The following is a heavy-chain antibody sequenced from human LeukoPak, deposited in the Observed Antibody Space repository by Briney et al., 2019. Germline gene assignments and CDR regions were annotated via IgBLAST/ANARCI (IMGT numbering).Heavy chain of an antibody. CDR2: MNPNRGKT. CDR3: ARRTIFGVVIDY. V-gene: IGHV1-8*01. CDR1: GYTFTSYD. D-gene: IGHD3-3*01. J-gene: IGHJ4*02. Sequence: ASVKVSCKASGYTFTSYDINWVRQATGQGVEWMGWMNPNRGKTGYAQKFQGRVTMTRNTSISTAYMELSSLRSEDTAVYYCARRTIFGVVIDYWGQGTLVTVSS.